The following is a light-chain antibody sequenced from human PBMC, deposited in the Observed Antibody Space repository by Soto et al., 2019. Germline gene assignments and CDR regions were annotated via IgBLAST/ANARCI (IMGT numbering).Light chain of an antibody. CDR2: DAS. V-gene: IGKV1-33*01. Sequence: DIQMTQSPSSLSASVGDRVTITCQASQGITMSLNWYKQKPGKAPKLLIYDASILETGVPSRFTGSGSGTDFTFTISGLQPEDIATYYCQQHEDLPLTVGPGNKVNIK. J-gene: IGKJ3*01. CDR1: QGITMS. CDR3: QQHEDLPLT.